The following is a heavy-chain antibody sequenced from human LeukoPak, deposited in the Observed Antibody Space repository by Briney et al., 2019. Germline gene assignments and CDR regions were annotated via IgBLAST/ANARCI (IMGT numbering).Heavy chain of an antibody. CDR1: GGSISSYY. V-gene: IGHV4-59*12. CDR3: ARGRRGYSYGYDGYNWFDP. CDR2: IYYSGST. J-gene: IGHJ5*02. D-gene: IGHD5-18*01. Sequence: SETLSLTCTVSGGSISSYYWSWIRQPPGKGPEWIGYIYYSGSTNYNPSLKSRVTISVDTSKNQFSLKLSSVTAADTAVYYCARGRRGYSYGYDGYNWFDPWGQGTLVTVSS.